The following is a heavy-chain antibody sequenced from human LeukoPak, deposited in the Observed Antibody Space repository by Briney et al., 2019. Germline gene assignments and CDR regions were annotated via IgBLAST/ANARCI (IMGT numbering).Heavy chain of an antibody. CDR3: ARDLRYSDY. J-gene: IGHJ4*02. D-gene: IGHD3-9*01. CDR2: VSGTGFST. CDR1: GFTFSSYA. V-gene: IGHV3-23*01. Sequence: GGSLRLSCAASGFTFSSYAVSWVRQAPGKGLEWVSTVSGTGFSTYYADSVKGRFTISRDNSKSALYLQMNSLSAEDTAVYYCARDLRYSDYWGQGTLVTVSS.